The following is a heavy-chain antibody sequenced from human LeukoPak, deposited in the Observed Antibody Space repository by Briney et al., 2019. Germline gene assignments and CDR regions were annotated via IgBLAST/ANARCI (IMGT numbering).Heavy chain of an antibody. J-gene: IGHJ6*03. D-gene: IGHD3-3*01. Sequence: GGSLRPSCAASGFPLRSYSMDLVRQAPGKGPGGVSSISNSSSYIYYADSVKGRFTISRDNAKNSLYLQMNSLRAEDTAVYYCARPDPELWSGYYAYYYYYMDVWGKGTTVTVSS. V-gene: IGHV3-21*01. CDR3: ARPDPELWSGYYAYYYYYMDV. CDR2: ISNSSSYI. CDR1: GFPLRSYS.